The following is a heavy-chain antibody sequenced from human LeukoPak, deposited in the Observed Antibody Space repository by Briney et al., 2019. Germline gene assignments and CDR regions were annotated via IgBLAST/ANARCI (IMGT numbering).Heavy chain of an antibody. V-gene: IGHV1-18*01. Sequence: ASVKVSCKASGYTFTSYGISWVRQAPGQGLEWMGWISAYNGNTNYAQKLQGRVTMTTDTSTSTANMELRSLRSDDTAVYYCARDGDTIFGVVIMSAFDIWGQGTMVTVSS. D-gene: IGHD3-3*01. CDR1: GYTFTSYG. J-gene: IGHJ3*02. CDR3: ARDGDTIFGVVIMSAFDI. CDR2: ISAYNGNT.